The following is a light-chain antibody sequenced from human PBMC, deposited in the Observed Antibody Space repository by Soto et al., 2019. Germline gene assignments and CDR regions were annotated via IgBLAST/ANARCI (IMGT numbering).Light chain of an antibody. Sequence: EIVLTQSPGTLSLSPGERATLSWRASQSFSSSFLAWYQQRPGQAPRLLIYGASSRATGIPDRFSGSGSGTDFTLTISRLEPEDFAVYYCHQYGSSPATFGQGTKV. CDR2: GAS. J-gene: IGKJ1*01. CDR3: HQYGSSPAT. CDR1: QSFSSSF. V-gene: IGKV3-20*01.